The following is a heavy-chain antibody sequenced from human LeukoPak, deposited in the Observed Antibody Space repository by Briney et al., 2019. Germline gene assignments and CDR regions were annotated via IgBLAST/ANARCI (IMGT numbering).Heavy chain of an antibody. Sequence: SETLSLTCTVSGGSISSSSYYWGWIRQPPGKGLEWIGSIYYSGSTYYNPSLKSRVTISVDTSKNQFSLKLSSVTAADTAVYYCARDIVVRKDGGYNWFDPWGQGTLVTVSS. CDR1: GGSISSSSYY. D-gene: IGHD2-21*01. V-gene: IGHV4-39*07. CDR2: IYYSGST. CDR3: ARDIVVRKDGGYNWFDP. J-gene: IGHJ5*02.